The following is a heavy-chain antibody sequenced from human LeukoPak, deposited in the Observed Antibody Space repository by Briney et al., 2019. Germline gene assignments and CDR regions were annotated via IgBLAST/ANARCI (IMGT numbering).Heavy chain of an antibody. Sequence: SGTLSLTCAVSGGSISSRNWWSWVRQPPGKGLEWIGEIYHSGTTNYNPSLKSRVSISVDKSKNQFSLNLSSVTAADTAVYYCARHNLSDDYYDSSGYYPWGQGTLVTVSS. V-gene: IGHV4-4*02. D-gene: IGHD3-22*01. CDR3: ARHNLSDDYYDSSGYYP. CDR2: IYHSGTT. CDR1: GGSISSRNW. J-gene: IGHJ5*02.